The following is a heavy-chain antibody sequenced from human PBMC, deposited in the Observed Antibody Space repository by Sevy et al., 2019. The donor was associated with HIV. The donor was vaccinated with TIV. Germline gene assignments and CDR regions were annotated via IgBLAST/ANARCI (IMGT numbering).Heavy chain of an antibody. Sequence: ASVKVSCKASGYTFTGYYMHWVRQAPGQGLEWMGWINPNSGGTNYAQKFQGRVTMTRDTSISTAYMELSRRRSDDTAVYYCARDPAYYDFWSGYYTGGAFDIWGQGTMVTVSS. CDR3: ARDPAYYDFWSGYYTGGAFDI. D-gene: IGHD3-3*01. J-gene: IGHJ3*02. V-gene: IGHV1-2*02. CDR1: GYTFTGYY. CDR2: INPNSGGT.